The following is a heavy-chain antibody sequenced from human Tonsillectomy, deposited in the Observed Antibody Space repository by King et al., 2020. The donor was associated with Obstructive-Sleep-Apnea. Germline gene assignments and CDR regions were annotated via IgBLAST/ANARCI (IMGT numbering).Heavy chain of an antibody. J-gene: IGHJ6*01. CDR2: IGFDGSNK. Sequence: RVESGVGVVEPGRSVSLSCAAAGCTVNGYGMHWVRQAPGKGLEWVANIGFDGSNKYYADSVKDRVTISRDDSKNTLYLQMNTLRAEDTAVYYCAKSRAGVWRSYGMDVWEQGT. V-gene: IGHV3-33*06. CDR1: GCTVNGYG. D-gene: IGHD2-8*01. CDR3: AKSRAGVWRSYGMDV.